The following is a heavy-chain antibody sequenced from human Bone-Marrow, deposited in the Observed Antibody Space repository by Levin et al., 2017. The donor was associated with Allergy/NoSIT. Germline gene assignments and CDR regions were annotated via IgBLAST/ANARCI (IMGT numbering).Heavy chain of an antibody. V-gene: IGHV3-15*01. J-gene: IGHJ3*01. CDR3: STDYNSWYREAFDV. CDR1: GFTFSNAW. D-gene: IGHD6-13*01. CDR2: IKSKTDGGTT. Sequence: GESLKISCAASGFTFSNAWMSWVRQAPGKGLEWVGRIKSKTDGGTTDYAAPVKGRFTISRDDSKNTLYLQMNSLKTEDTAIYYCSTDYNSWYREAFDVWGQGTLVTVSS.